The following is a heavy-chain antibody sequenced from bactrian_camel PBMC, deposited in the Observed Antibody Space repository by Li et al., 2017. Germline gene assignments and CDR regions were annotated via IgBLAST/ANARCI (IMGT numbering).Heavy chain of an antibody. V-gene: IGHV3S54*01. CDR2: IYFGVADL. CDR3: VADRGCGRYYNNDYQGLAY. CDR1: GYTSRTNA. Sequence: QVQLVESGGGSVQAGGSLRLSCAASGYTSRTNAMAWFRQAPGKSREGVAAIYFGVADLYYADSVKGRFTISRDNAQNTLYLQMDNLKSEDTGVYYCVADRGCGRYYNNDYQGLAYWGQGTQVTVS. J-gene: IGHJ4*01. D-gene: IGHD2*01.